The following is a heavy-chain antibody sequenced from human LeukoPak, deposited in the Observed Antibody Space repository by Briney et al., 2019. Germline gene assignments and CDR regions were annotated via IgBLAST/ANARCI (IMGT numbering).Heavy chain of an antibody. J-gene: IGHJ6*02. Sequence: ASVNVSCTASGYTFTSYGISWVRQAPGQGLEWMGWISAYNGNTNYAQKLQGRVTMTTDTSTSTAYMELRSLRSDDTAVYYCARDSMIVVVITYYYYGMDVWGQGTTVTVSS. D-gene: IGHD3-22*01. V-gene: IGHV1-18*01. CDR3: ARDSMIVVVITYYYYGMDV. CDR1: GYTFTSYG. CDR2: ISAYNGNT.